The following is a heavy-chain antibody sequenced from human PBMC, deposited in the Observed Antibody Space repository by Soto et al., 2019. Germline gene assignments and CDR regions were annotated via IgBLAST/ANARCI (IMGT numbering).Heavy chain of an antibody. CDR2: ISGSGGST. CDR1: GVTFSSYS. D-gene: IGHD5-18*01. J-gene: IGHJ4*02. V-gene: IGHV3-23*01. CDR3: AKDATFMVTDY. Sequence: GGSLRLSFAASGVTFSSYSMTWVRPAPGKGLEWVSAISGSGGSTYYADSVKGRFTISRDSSKNTLYLQMNSLRAEDTAVYYCAKDATFMVTDYWGQGTLVTVSS.